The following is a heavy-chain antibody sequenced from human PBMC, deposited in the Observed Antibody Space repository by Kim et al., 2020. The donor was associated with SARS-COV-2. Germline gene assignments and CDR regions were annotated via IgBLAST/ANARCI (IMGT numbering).Heavy chain of an antibody. V-gene: IGHV4-39*01. D-gene: IGHD3-3*01. J-gene: IGHJ5*02. Sequence: LKSRVTISVDTSKNQFSLKLSPVTAADTAVYYWARHSIFGVVTFGYWFDPWGQGTLVTVSS. CDR3: ARHSIFGVVTFGYWFDP.